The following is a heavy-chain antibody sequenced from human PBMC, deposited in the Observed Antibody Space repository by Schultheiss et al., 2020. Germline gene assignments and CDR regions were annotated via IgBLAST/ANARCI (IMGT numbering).Heavy chain of an antibody. D-gene: IGHD3-3*01. V-gene: IGHV4-30-2*01. CDR1: GGSISSGGYS. CDR3: ARVALRFLEWLSWFDP. CDR2: IYHSGST. Sequence: SETLSLTCAVSGGSISSGGYSWSWIRQPPGKGLEWIGYIYHSGSTYYNPSLKSRVTISVDRSKNQFSLKLSSVTAADTAVYYCARVALRFLEWLSWFDPWGQGTLVTVSS. J-gene: IGHJ5*02.